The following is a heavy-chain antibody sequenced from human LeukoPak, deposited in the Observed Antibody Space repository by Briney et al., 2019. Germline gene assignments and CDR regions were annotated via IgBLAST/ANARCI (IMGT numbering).Heavy chain of an antibody. Sequence: SETLSLTCAVYGGSFSGYFWSWIRQPPGKGLEWIGEINHSGSTNYNPSLKSRVTISVDTSKKQFSLKLSSVTAADTAVYYCARGLAFHAGYWGQGTLVTVSS. CDR1: GGSFSGYF. CDR3: ARGLAFHAGY. V-gene: IGHV4-34*01. J-gene: IGHJ4*02. CDR2: INHSGST.